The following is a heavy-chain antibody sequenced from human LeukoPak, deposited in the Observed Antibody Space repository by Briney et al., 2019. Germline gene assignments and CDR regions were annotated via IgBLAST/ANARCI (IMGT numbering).Heavy chain of an antibody. CDR3: AKWGPYCNSNYCPALDY. CDR2: ISSSSRYI. V-gene: IGHV3-21*01. J-gene: IGHJ4*02. Sequence: GGSLRLSCAASEFTFNIYTMNWVRQAPGKGLEWVSSISSSSRYIYYADSAKGRFTISRDNAENSLFLQMNSLRADDTAVYYCAKWGPYCNSNYCPALDYWGQGALVTVSS. D-gene: IGHD4-4*01. CDR1: EFTFNIYT.